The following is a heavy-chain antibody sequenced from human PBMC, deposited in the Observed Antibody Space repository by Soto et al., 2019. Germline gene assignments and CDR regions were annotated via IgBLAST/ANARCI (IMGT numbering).Heavy chain of an antibody. CDR2: ISAYNGNT. CDR3: ARTDITIFGVVIITTRGWFDP. Sequence: ASVKVSCKASGYTFTSYGISWVRQAPGQGLEWKGWISAYNGNTNYAQKLQGRVTMTTDTSTSTAYMELRSLRSDDTAVYYCARTDITIFGVVIITTRGWFDPWGQGTLVTVSS. V-gene: IGHV1-18*01. D-gene: IGHD3-3*01. J-gene: IGHJ5*02. CDR1: GYTFTSYG.